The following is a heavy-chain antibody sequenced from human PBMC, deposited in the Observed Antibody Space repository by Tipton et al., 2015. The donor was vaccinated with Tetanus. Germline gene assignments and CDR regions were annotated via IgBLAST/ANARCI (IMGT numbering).Heavy chain of an antibody. Sequence: VQLVQSGAEVKKPGESLKISCKGSGYSFTSYWIGWVRQMPGKGLEWMGIIYPGDSDTRYSPSFQGQVTISADKSISTAYLQWSSLKASDTAMYYCARGATVTTSEDNWFDPWGQGTLVTVSS. V-gene: IGHV5-51*01. D-gene: IGHD4-17*01. CDR1: GYSFTSYW. CDR3: ARGATVTTSEDNWFDP. CDR2: IYPGDSDT. J-gene: IGHJ5*02.